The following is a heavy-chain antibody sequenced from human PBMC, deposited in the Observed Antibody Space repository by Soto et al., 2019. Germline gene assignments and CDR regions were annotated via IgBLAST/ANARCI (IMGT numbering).Heavy chain of an antibody. V-gene: IGHV1-46*01. CDR2: ISPFGGAT. J-gene: IGHJ6*02. Sequence: ASVKVSCKSSGDSVSNDYLHWVRQAPGQGFEWLGLISPFGGATAYAQRFEGRVTVTMDKSSTTFYLELSSLRSDDTAVYYCAKGRGGKTVANFGMDVWGQGVTVTVSS. CDR3: AKGRGGKTVANFGMDV. D-gene: IGHD3-16*01. CDR1: GDSVSNDY.